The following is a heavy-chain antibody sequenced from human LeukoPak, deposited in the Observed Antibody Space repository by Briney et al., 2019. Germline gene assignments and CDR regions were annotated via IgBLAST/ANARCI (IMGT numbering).Heavy chain of an antibody. CDR1: GGSISSSSYY. Sequence: SETLSLTCTVSGGSISSSSYYWGWIRQPPGKGLEWIGSIYYSGSTYYNPSLKSRVTISVDTSKNQFSLKLSSVTAADTAVYYCARVRGYYYDSSGPFDHWGQGTLVTVSS. CDR3: ARVRGYYYDSSGPFDH. V-gene: IGHV4-39*07. D-gene: IGHD3-22*01. J-gene: IGHJ4*02. CDR2: IYYSGST.